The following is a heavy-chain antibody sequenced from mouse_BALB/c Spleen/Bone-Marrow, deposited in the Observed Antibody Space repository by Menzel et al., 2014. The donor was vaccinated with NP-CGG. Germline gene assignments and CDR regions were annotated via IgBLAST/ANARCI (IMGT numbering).Heavy chain of an antibody. CDR3: ARSGVGPFAY. CDR2: IDPANGNT. D-gene: IGHD4-1*01. CDR1: GFNIKDTY. J-gene: IGHJ3*01. V-gene: IGHV14-3*02. Sequence: EVKLQESGAELVKPGASVKLSCTASGFNIKDTYMHWVKQRPERGLEWIGRIDPANGNTKYDPKFQGKATITADTSSNTAYLQLSSLTSEDTAVYYCARSGVGPFAYWGQGTLVTVSA.